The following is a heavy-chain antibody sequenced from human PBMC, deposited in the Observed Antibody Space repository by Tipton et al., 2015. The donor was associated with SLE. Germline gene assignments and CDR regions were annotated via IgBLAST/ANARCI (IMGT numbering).Heavy chain of an antibody. J-gene: IGHJ3*02. CDR1: GGSISSSSYY. Sequence: TLSLTCTVSGGSISSSSYYWGWIRQPPGKGLEWIGSIYYSGSTYYNPSLKSRVTIPVDTSKNQFSLKLSSVTAADTAVYYCASPYQPRVWLRLGDAFDIWGQGTMVTVSS. CDR2: IYYSGST. V-gene: IGHV4-39*01. CDR3: ASPYQPRVWLRLGDAFDI. D-gene: IGHD5-12*01.